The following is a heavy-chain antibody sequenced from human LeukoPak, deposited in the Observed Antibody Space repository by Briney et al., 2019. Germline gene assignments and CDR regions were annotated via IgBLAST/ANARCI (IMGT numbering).Heavy chain of an antibody. D-gene: IGHD3-9*01. Sequence: SQTLSLTPVVPRGSISRGGYSWSWIRQPPGKGLEWIGYIFHSGSPYYNPSLKSRVPISVDRSKNQFSLKLSSVTAADTAVYYCGRGVGYDILTCYRLERRYHFDYWGQGTLVTVSS. CDR1: RGSISRGGYS. CDR2: IFHSGSP. V-gene: IGHV4-30-2*01. J-gene: IGHJ4*02. CDR3: GRGVGYDILTCYRLERRYHFDY.